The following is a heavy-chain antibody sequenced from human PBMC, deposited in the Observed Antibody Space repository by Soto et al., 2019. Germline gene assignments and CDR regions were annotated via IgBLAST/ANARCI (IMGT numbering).Heavy chain of an antibody. J-gene: IGHJ4*02. CDR3: ATGRAYSSSWYYFDY. CDR2: ISGSGGTT. Sequence: PGGSLRLSCAASGFTFSSYAMSWVRQAPGKGLEWVSAISGSGGTTYYADSVKGRFTISRDNSKNTLYLQMNSLRAEDTAVYYCATGRAYSSSWYYFDYWGQGTLVTVSS. V-gene: IGHV3-23*01. CDR1: GFTFSSYA. D-gene: IGHD6-13*01.